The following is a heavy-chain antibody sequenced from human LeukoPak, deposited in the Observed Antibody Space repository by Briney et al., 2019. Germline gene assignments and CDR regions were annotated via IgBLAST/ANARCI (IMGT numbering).Heavy chain of an antibody. CDR3: AREASIAAATIDY. CDR2: INPNSGGT. D-gene: IGHD6-13*01. J-gene: IGHJ4*02. Sequence: ASVKVSCKASGYTFTGYYMHWLRQAPGQGLEWMGRINPNSGGTNYAQKFQGRVTMTRDTSISTAYMELSRLRSDDTAVYYCAREASIAAATIDYWGQGTLVTVSS. CDR1: GYTFTGYY. V-gene: IGHV1-2*06.